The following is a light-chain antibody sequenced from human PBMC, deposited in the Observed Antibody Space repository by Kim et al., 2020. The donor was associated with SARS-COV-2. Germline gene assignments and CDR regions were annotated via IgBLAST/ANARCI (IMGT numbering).Light chain of an antibody. J-gene: IGLJ2*01. Sequence: QSALTQPASVSGSPGQSITISCTGTSTDIGGYDYVSWYQQHPGKAPKLIIYAVTQRPSGVSNHFSASKFANTASLTISGLQAEDEADYYCSSYASANFAVFGGGTK. CDR3: SSYASANFAV. V-gene: IGLV2-14*03. CDR1: STDIGGYDY. CDR2: AVT.